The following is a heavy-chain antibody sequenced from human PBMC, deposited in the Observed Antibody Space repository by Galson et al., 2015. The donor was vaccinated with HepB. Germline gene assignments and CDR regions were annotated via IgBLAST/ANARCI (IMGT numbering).Heavy chain of an antibody. Sequence: SETLSLTCTVSGGSISSNSHYWGWSRQPPGKGLEWIGSIYYSGSTYYNPSLKSRVTISVDTSKNQFSLKLSSVTAADTAVYYCARDMLPSDSSPPSWFDPSCQGTLFTVSS. CDR3: ARDMLPSDSSPPSWFDP. CDR2: IYYSGST. CDR1: GGSISSNSHY. D-gene: IGHD3-22*01. V-gene: IGHV4-39*07. J-gene: IGHJ5*02.